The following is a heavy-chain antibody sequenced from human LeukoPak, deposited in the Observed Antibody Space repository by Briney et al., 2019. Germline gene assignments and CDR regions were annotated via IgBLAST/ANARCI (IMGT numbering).Heavy chain of an antibody. J-gene: IGHJ4*02. V-gene: IGHV4-34*01. D-gene: IGHD3-16*01. Sequence: SETLSLTCAVYGGSSSGYYWSWIRQPPGKGLEWIGEINHSGSTNYNPSLKSRVTISVDTSKNQFSLKLSSVTAADTAVYYCARGGESSNFDYWGQGTLVTVSS. CDR3: ARGGESSNFDY. CDR1: GGSSSGYY. CDR2: INHSGST.